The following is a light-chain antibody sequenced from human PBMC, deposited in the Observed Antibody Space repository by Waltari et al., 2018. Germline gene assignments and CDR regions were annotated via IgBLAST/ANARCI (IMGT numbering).Light chain of an antibody. CDR2: VNSDGRH. J-gene: IGLJ3*02. Sequence: QPPSASASLGASVKLTCTLSSGHNNNAIAWHQQQPEKGPRFLMKVNSDGRHSKGDGIPDRFSGSSSGTEWYLIISSLQSEDEADYYCQTWGTGTWVFGGGTRLTVL. CDR1: SGHNNNA. V-gene: IGLV4-69*01. CDR3: QTWGTGTWV.